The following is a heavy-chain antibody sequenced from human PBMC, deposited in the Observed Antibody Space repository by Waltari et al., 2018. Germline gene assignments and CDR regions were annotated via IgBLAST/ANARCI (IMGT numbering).Heavy chain of an antibody. CDR2: INPNRGST. Sequence: QVQLVQSGAEVKKPGASVNVSCKASGYTFTGYYIYWVRQAPGQGLEGMGWINPNRGSTNYAQKFQGRVAMTEDTAIRTAYMELSRLRSDDAAVYYCARGIGRWELAYGMDVWGQGTTVTVSS. CDR3: ARGIGRWELAYGMDV. D-gene: IGHD1-26*01. J-gene: IGHJ6*02. CDR1: GYTFTGYY. V-gene: IGHV1-2*02.